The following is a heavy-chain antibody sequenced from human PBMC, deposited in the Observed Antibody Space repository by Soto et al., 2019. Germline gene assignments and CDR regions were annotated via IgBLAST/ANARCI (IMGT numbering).Heavy chain of an antibody. CDR3: VRDGTKTLRDWFDP. CDR2: IYATGTT. CDR1: GASISGFY. Sequence: SETLSLTCTVSGASISGFYWSWIRKSAGKGLEWIGRIYATGTTDYNPSLKSRVMMSVDTSKKQFSLKLRSVTAADTAVYYCVRDGTKTLRDWFDPSGQGISVTVSS. D-gene: IGHD1-1*01. J-gene: IGHJ5*02. V-gene: IGHV4-4*07.